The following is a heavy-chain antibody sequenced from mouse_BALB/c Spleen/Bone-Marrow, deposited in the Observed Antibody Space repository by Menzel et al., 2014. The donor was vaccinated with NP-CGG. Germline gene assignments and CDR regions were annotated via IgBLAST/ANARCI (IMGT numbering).Heavy chain of an antibody. CDR1: GFTFSGFG. Sequence: EVQGVESGGGLVQPGGSRKLSCAASGFTFSGFGMHWVRQAPEKGLEWVAYISRGSSTIYYADTVKGRFTISRDNPKNTLLLQMTSLRSEDTAMYYCARSGITTGSYWYFDIWGAGTTVTVSS. V-gene: IGHV5-17*02. CDR2: ISRGSSTI. D-gene: IGHD1-1*01. J-gene: IGHJ1*01. CDR3: ARSGITTGSYWYFDI.